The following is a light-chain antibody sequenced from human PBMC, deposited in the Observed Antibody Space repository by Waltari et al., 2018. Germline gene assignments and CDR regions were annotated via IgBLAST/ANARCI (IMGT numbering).Light chain of an antibody. CDR1: QSISTS. Sequence: DIQMTQSPSSLSASVGDRVTITCRASQSISTSLNWYQQKPGKAPKLLISAVSNLQSGVPSRFPGSGSGTDFTLTINSLQPEDFATYYCQQSYRTPFTFGPGTKVDI. CDR2: AVS. V-gene: IGKV1-39*01. J-gene: IGKJ3*01. CDR3: QQSYRTPFT.